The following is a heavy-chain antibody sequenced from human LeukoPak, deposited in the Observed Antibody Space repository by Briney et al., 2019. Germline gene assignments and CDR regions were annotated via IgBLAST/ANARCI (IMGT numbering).Heavy chain of an antibody. Sequence: SQTLSLTCTVSGGSIRSGDYYWSWIRQPPGKGLEWIGYIHYSGSTYYNPSLKSRVTISVDTSKNQFSLKLSSVTAADTAVYYCARDRYNWNSQIAFDIWGQGTMVTVSS. CDR1: GGSIRSGDYY. D-gene: IGHD1-7*01. V-gene: IGHV4-30-4*08. CDR3: ARDRYNWNSQIAFDI. J-gene: IGHJ3*02. CDR2: IHYSGST.